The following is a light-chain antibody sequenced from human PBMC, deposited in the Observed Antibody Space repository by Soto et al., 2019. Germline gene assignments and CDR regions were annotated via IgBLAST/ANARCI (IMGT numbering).Light chain of an antibody. Sequence: DIQMTQSPSSLSASVGDRVTITCRASQGIGNDLGWFQQKPGKAPERLIFDSSHLQSGVPSRFSGSGSGTEFTLTITSLQAEDFATYYCLQHNSCPPTFGQGTKVEMK. CDR1: QGIGND. V-gene: IGKV1-17*01. CDR2: DSS. CDR3: LQHNSCPPT. J-gene: IGKJ1*01.